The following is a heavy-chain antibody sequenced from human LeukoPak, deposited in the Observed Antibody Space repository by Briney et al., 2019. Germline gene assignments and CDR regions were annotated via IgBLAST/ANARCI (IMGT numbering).Heavy chain of an antibody. CDR2: ISPTGSTT. J-gene: IGHJ4*02. CDR1: GVSFSGHW. D-gene: IGHD6-6*01. CDR3: ARGHNSNWSGLDF. V-gene: IGHV3-74*01. Sequence: GSLRLSCIASGVSFSGHWMHWARQLPGRGRVWVSRISPTGSTTSYADSVKGRVTVSRDTAKTTTYLQVNNLRAEDTAVYYCARGHNSNWSGLDFWGQGTLLTVSS.